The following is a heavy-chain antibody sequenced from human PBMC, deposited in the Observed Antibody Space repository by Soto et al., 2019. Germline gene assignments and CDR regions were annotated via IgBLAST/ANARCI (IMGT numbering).Heavy chain of an antibody. CDR1: GFTFSSYS. D-gene: IGHD5-18*01. V-gene: IGHV3-21*01. J-gene: IGHJ4*02. Sequence: EVQLVESGGGLVKPGGSLRLSCAASGFTFSSYSMNWVRQAPGKGLEWVSSISSSSSYIYYADSVKGRFTISRDNAKNSLYLQMNSLRAEDTAVYYCASGRGYSYTPGYWGQGTLVTVSS. CDR3: ASGRGYSYTPGY. CDR2: ISSSSSYI.